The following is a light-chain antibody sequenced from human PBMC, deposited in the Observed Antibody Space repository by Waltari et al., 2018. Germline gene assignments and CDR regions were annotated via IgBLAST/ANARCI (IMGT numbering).Light chain of an antibody. J-gene: IGLJ2*01. CDR1: RLWAKY. V-gene: IGLV3-1*01. CDR3: HAWDTNTAV. Sequence: SYELSQTPSVSVSPGPTATIPCSVARLWAKYVSWYQQKAGQSPVRVIYEDYKRPSGIPGRFYGSSSGNTATLTISGTQAMAEADYYWHAWDTNTAVFGGGTKVTVL. CDR2: EDY.